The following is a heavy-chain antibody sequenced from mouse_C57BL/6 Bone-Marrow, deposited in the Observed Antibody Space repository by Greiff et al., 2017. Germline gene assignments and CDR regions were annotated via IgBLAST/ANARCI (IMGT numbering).Heavy chain of an antibody. J-gene: IGHJ3*01. D-gene: IGHD1-1*01. V-gene: IGHV1-82*01. Sequence: QVQLQQSGPELVKPGASVKISCKASGYAFSSSWMNWVKQRPGKGLEWIGRLYPGDGDTNYNGKFKGKATLTADKSSSTAYMQLSSLTSEDSAVYFCARYYYGSSAWFAYWGQGTLVTVSA. CDR1: GYAFSSSW. CDR3: ARYYYGSSAWFAY. CDR2: LYPGDGDT.